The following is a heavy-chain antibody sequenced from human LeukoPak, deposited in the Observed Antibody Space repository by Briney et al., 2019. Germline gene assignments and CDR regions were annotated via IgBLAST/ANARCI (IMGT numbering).Heavy chain of an antibody. CDR3: ARAMIVGATPAEFDY. Sequence: ASVKVSCEASGYTFTSYYMHWVRQAPGQGLEWMGIINPSGGSTSYAQKFQGRVTMTRDTSTSTVYMELSSLRSEDTAVYYCARAMIVGATPAEFDYWGQGTLVTVSS. D-gene: IGHD1-26*01. CDR1: GYTFTSYY. CDR2: INPSGGST. V-gene: IGHV1-46*01. J-gene: IGHJ4*02.